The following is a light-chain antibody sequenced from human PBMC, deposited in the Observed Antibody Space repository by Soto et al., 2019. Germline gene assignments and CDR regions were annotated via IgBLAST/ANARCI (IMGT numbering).Light chain of an antibody. V-gene: IGKV3-11*01. CDR2: DAS. CDR3: QQRSNWPRA. CDR1: QSIGTY. Sequence: EIVMTQSPATLSLSPGEGATLSCRASQSIGTYLAWYQHKPGQAPRXLIYDASNRATGIPARFSAIVYGTAGSINLRSLEPEDGQVYDGQQRSNWPRAFGGGTKVDIK. J-gene: IGKJ4*01.